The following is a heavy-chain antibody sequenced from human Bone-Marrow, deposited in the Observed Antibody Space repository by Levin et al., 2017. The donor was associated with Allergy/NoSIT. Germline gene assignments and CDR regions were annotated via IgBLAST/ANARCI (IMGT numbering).Heavy chain of an antibody. V-gene: IGHV3-11*01. CDR1: GFTFSDYY. Sequence: GESLKISCAASGFTFSDYYMNWIRQGPGKGLEWVAYISGNDVTIYYADSVKGRFTISRDNAKHSLYLQMNSLKDEDTAVYYCARGENHYDSSGYPPNDYWGQGTLVTVSS. CDR3: ARGENHYDSSGYPPNDY. D-gene: IGHD3-22*01. J-gene: IGHJ4*02. CDR2: ISGNDVTI.